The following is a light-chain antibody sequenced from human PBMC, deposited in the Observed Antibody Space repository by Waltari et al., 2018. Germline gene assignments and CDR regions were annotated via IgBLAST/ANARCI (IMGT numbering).Light chain of an antibody. CDR2: STD. J-gene: IGLJ1*01. Sequence: QSGLTQPPSVSGTPGQRVTLPCSGRSSHLGVNIVNWYQHFPGTAPKLLIYSTDQRPSGVPDRFSGSKSGTSASLAISGLQSEDEADYYCEAWDDRLTGRVFGTGTKVTVL. V-gene: IGLV1-44*01. CDR3: EAWDDRLTGRV. CDR1: SSHLGVNI.